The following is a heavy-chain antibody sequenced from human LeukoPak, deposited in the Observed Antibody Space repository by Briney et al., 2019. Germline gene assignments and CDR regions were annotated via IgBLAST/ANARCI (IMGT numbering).Heavy chain of an antibody. CDR2: ISAYNGNT. CDR3: ARDDISLLWFGELLRY. J-gene: IGHJ4*02. D-gene: IGHD3-10*01. CDR1: GYTFTSYG. V-gene: IGHV1-18*01. Sequence: ASVKVSCKASGYTFTSYGISWVRQAPGQGLEWMGWISAYNGNTNYAQKLQGRVTMTTDTSTSTAYMELRSLRSDDTAVYYCARDDISLLWFGELLRYWGQGTLVTVSS.